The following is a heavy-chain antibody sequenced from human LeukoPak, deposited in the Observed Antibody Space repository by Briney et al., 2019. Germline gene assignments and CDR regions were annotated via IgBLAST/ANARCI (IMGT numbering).Heavy chain of an antibody. CDR2: INHSGST. Sequence: PSETLSLTCAVYGGSFSGYYWSWIRQPPGKGLEWIGEINHSGSTNYNPSLKSRVTISVDTSKNQFSLKLSSVTAADTAVYYCARHPAYSSSWHRAYYFDYWGQGTLVTVSS. V-gene: IGHV4-34*01. CDR3: ARHPAYSSSWHRAYYFDY. D-gene: IGHD6-13*01. J-gene: IGHJ4*02. CDR1: GGSFSGYY.